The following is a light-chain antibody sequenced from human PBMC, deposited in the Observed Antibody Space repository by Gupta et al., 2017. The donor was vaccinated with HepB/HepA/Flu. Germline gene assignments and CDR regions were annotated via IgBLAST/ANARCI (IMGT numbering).Light chain of an antibody. CDR2: EVN. V-gene: IGLV2-8*01. CDR1: SSDVGGYNF. CDR3: NSYAGSSLG. J-gene: IGLJ2*01. Sequence: QSALTQPPSASGSPGQSVTISCTGTSSDVGGYNFVSWYQQHPGKAPKLIMYEVNKRPSGVPDRFSGSKSGKTASLTVSGLQAEDEADYHCNSYAGSSLGLGGGTKLTVL.